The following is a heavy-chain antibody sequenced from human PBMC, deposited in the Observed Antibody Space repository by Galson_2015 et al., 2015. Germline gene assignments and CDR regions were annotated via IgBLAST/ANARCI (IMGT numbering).Heavy chain of an antibody. CDR2: VNGRGGST. Sequence: QSGAEVKKPGESLRISCKASGYTFTSYYVHWVRQAPGHGLEWMGVVNGRGGSTSYAQKFQGRVTMTRDTSTSTVYMELSSLRSEDTAVYYCARVLDYGVTWGQGTVVTVSS. CDR1: GYTFTSYY. J-gene: IGHJ3*01. V-gene: IGHV1-46*01. CDR3: ARVLDYGVT. D-gene: IGHD4-17*01.